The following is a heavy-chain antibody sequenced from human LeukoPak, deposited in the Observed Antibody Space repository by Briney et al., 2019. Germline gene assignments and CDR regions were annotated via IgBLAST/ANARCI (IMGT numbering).Heavy chain of an antibody. Sequence: GGSLRLSCAASGFTFSSYSMNWVRQAPGKGLEWVSSISSSSSYIYYADSVKGRFTISRDNAKNSLYLQMNSLRAEDTAVYYCARDISYYDSSGPPEHWGQGTLVTVSS. V-gene: IGHV3-21*01. J-gene: IGHJ1*01. CDR3: ARDISYYDSSGPPEH. CDR2: ISSSSSYI. CDR1: GFTFSSYS. D-gene: IGHD3-22*01.